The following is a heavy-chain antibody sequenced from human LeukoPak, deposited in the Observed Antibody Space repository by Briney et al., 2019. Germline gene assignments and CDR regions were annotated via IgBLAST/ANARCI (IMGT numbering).Heavy chain of an antibody. V-gene: IGHV3-33*01. Sequence: GGSLRLSCAASGLTFSSYGMHWVRQAPGKGLEWVAVIWYDGSNKYYADSVKGRFTISRDNSKNTLYLQMNSLRAEDTAVYYCARDERKGGVDIVATSPFDYWGQGTLVTVSS. J-gene: IGHJ4*02. CDR2: IWYDGSNK. D-gene: IGHD5-12*01. CDR3: ARDERKGGVDIVATSPFDY. CDR1: GLTFSSYG.